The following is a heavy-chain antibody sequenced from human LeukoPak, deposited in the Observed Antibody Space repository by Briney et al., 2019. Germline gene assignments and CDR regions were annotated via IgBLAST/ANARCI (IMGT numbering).Heavy chain of an antibody. Sequence: PSETLSLTCTVSGGSISSYYWSWIRQPPGKGLEWIGYIYYSGGTNYNPSLKSRVTISVDTSKNQFSLKLSSVTAADTAVYYCARHRGYSNYFDYWGQGTLVTVSS. V-gene: IGHV4-59*08. J-gene: IGHJ4*02. CDR2: IYYSGGT. CDR1: GGSISSYY. CDR3: ARHRGYSNYFDY. D-gene: IGHD4-11*01.